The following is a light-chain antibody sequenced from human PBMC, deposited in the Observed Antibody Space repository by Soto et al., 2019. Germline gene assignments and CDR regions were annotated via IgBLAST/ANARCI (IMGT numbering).Light chain of an antibody. V-gene: IGKV1-6*01. J-gene: IGKJ4*01. CDR3: QTYNSAPLT. Sequence: IQMTHSPSSLSASSADRVVITCRASQGIRNDLGWYQQKPGKAPKLLIYAASSLQSGVPSSFSGSGSGTDFTLTISRLQPGDVATYYRQTYNSAPLTFGGGTKVDIK. CDR1: QGIRND. CDR2: AAS.